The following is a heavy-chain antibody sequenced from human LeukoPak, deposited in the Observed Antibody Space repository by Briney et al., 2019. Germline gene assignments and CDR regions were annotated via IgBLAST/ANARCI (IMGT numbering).Heavy chain of an antibody. J-gene: IGHJ4*02. V-gene: IGHV1-69*13. D-gene: IGHD2-2*01. Sequence: GASVKVSCKASGGTFSSYAISWVRLAPGQGLEWMGGIIPIFGTANYAQKFQGRVTITADESTSTAYMELSSLRSEDTAVYYCARVPTTYGDQLLSFFDYWGQGTLVTVSS. CDR3: ARVPTTYGDQLLSFFDY. CDR2: IIPIFGTA. CDR1: GGTFSSYA.